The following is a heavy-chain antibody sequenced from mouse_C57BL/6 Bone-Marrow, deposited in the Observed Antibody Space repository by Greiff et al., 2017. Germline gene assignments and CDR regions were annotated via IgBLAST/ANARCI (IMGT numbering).Heavy chain of an antibody. CDR1: GYTFTSYG. V-gene: IGHV1-81*01. Sequence: QVQLQQSGAELARPGASVKLSCKASGYTFTSYGISWVKQRTGQGLEWIGEIYPRSGNTYYNEKFKGKATLTADKSSSTAYMELRSLTSEYSAFYVCERSDGYSYWYFDVWGTGTTVTVSS. D-gene: IGHD2-3*01. J-gene: IGHJ1*03. CDR2: IYPRSGNT. CDR3: ERSDGYSYWYFDV.